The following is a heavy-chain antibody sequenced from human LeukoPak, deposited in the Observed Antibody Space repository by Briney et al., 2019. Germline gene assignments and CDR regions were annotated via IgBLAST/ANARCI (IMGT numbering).Heavy chain of an antibody. CDR1: GFTFSSYS. CDR2: ISSSSSTI. D-gene: IGHD3-22*01. J-gene: IGHJ4*02. CDR3: ARDPYSDYYDSSGYYHFDY. Sequence: PGGSLRLSCAASGFTFSSYSMNWVRQAPGKGLEWVSYISSSSSTIYYADSVKGRFTISRDNAKNSLYLQMNSLRAEDTAVYYCARDPYSDYYDSSGYYHFDYWGQGTLVTVSS. V-gene: IGHV3-48*04.